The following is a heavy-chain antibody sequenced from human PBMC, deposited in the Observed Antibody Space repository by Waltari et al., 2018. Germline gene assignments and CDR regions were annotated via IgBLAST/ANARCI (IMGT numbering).Heavy chain of an antibody. CDR2: VDPEDGEK. Sequence: EVQLVQSGAEVKKPGATVNISCKVSGYTFTDYYMHWVQQAPGKGLEGMGLVDPEDGEKKYAEKFQGRVTINADTSTDTAYMELSSLRSEDTAVYYCATWKYSSSWSYESDYWGQGTLVTVSS. CDR3: ATWKYSSSWSYESDY. CDR1: GYTFTDYY. J-gene: IGHJ4*02. V-gene: IGHV1-69-2*01. D-gene: IGHD6-13*01.